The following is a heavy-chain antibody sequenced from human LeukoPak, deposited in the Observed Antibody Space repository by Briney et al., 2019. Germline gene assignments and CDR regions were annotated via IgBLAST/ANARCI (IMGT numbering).Heavy chain of an antibody. J-gene: IGHJ4*02. V-gene: IGHV3-21*01. CDR3: ARVWSPPYTSSWPEYFDF. CDR1: GFTFSSYS. D-gene: IGHD6-13*01. Sequence: GGSLRLSCAASGFTFSSYSMNWVRQAPGKGLEWVSSISSSSTYIYYADSLKGRFTISRDNAKNSLYLQMNSLGAEDTAVYYCARVWSPPYTSSWPEYFDFWGQGTLVTVSS. CDR2: ISSSSTYI.